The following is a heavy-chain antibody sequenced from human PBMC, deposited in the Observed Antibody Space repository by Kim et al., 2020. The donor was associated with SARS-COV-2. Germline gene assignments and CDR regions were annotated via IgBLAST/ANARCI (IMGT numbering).Heavy chain of an antibody. J-gene: IGHJ5*02. V-gene: IGHV4-31*01. CDR2: T. CDR3: ARDSSSSWFDP. D-gene: IGHD6-6*01. Sequence: TNSNPSLKSLFHRSVDTSKNPYSLKLSSVTAADTAVYYCARDSSSSWFDPWGQGTLVTVSS.